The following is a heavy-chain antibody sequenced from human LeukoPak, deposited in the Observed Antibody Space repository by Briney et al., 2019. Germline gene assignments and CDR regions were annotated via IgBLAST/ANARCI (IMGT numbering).Heavy chain of an antibody. CDR1: GFTFSSYW. CDR2: IKQDGSEK. Sequence: GGSLRLSCAASGFTFSSYWMSWVRQAPGKGLEWVANIKQDGSEKYYVDSVKGRFTISRDNAKNSLYLQMNSLRAEDTAVYFCARDSRWNYVCYFDYWGQGTLVTVSS. V-gene: IGHV3-7*01. D-gene: IGHD1-7*01. CDR3: ARDSRWNYVCYFDY. J-gene: IGHJ4*02.